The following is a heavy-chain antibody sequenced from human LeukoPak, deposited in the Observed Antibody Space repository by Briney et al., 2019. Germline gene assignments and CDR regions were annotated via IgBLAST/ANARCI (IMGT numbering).Heavy chain of an antibody. CDR3: AKEAVAGLGYFDL. CDR1: GFTVSSNY. Sequence: GGSLRLSCAASGFTVSSNYMTWVRQAPGKGLEWVSVIYSGGSTYYADSVKGRFTISRDSSKNTLYLQMNSLRAEDTAVYYCAKEAVAGLGYFDLWGRGTLVTVSS. CDR2: IYSGGST. V-gene: IGHV3-53*01. J-gene: IGHJ2*01. D-gene: IGHD6-19*01.